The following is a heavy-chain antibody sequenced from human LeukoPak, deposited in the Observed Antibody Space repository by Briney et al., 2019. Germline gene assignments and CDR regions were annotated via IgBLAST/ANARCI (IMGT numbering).Heavy chain of an antibody. D-gene: IGHD1/OR15-1a*01. J-gene: IGHJ4*02. CDR3: ARGGLYNWNTDY. CDR1: GYTFSDYY. V-gene: IGHV1-2*02. Sequence: ASVKVSCKASGYTFSDYYMHWVRQAPGQGLEWMGWINPNTGGTNYAQKFQGRVTMTRDTSISTGYVELSRLRSDDTAVYYCARGGLYNWNTDYWGQGSLVTVSS. CDR2: INPNTGGT.